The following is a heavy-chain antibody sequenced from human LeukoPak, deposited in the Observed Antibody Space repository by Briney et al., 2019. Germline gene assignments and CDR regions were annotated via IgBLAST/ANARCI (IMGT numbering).Heavy chain of an antibody. D-gene: IGHD3-22*01. CDR3: AREEYYYDSSGSQFVY. V-gene: IGHV1-69*05. CDR1: GGTFSSYA. Sequence: SVKVSCKASGGTFSSYAISWVRQAPGQGLEWMGRIIPIFGTANYAQKCQGRVTITTDESTSTAYMELSSLRSEDTAVYYCAREEYYYDSSGSQFVYWGQGTPVTASS. J-gene: IGHJ4*02. CDR2: IIPIFGTA.